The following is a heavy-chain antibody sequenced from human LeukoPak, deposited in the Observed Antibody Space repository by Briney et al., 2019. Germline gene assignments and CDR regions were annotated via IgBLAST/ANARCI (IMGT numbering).Heavy chain of an antibody. CDR1: GFTFSSYA. J-gene: IGHJ4*02. D-gene: IGHD5-18*01. V-gene: IGHV3-23*01. Sequence: GGSLRLSCAASGFTFSSYAMNWVRQAPGKGLEWVSTISGSGDFTYYADSVRGRFTISRDNSKNTLYLQMNSLRAGDTALYYCAKESLRGHSYGFDNWGQGTLVTVSS. CDR3: AKESLRGHSYGFDN. CDR2: ISGSGDFT.